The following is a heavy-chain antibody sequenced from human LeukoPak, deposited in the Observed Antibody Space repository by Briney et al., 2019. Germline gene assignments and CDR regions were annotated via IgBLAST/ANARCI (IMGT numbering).Heavy chain of an antibody. J-gene: IGHJ6*03. CDR2: FDPEDGET. V-gene: IGHV1-24*01. CDR3: ARVSVATGDYGDHYYYYYMDV. CDR1: GYTLTEFS. D-gene: IGHD4-17*01. Sequence: ASVKVSCKVSGYTLTEFSMHWVRQAPGKGLEWMGGFDPEDGETIYAQELQGRVTMTKDTSTDTAYMELSSLRSEDTAVYYCARVSVATGDYGDHYYYYYMDVWGKGTTVTISS.